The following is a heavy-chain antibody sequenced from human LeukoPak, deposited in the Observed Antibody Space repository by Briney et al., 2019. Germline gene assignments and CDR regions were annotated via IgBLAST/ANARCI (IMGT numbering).Heavy chain of an antibody. J-gene: IGHJ6*02. V-gene: IGHV3-13*01. D-gene: IGHD3-10*01. CDR1: GFTFRSYY. Sequence: PGGSLRLLCTASGFTFRSYYMHWVRQPTAKGLEWVTTIGRVDDTYYPGSVRGRFTISREDAKNSFYLQMNSLKVEDTAVYFCVRGNWNYYDSGTYGMDVWGQGTTVTVSS. CDR3: VRGNWNYYDSGTYGMDV. CDR2: IGRVDDT.